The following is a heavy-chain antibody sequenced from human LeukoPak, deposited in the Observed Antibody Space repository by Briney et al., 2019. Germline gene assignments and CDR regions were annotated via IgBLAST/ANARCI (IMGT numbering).Heavy chain of an antibody. D-gene: IGHD3-22*01. CDR2: IYYSGST. J-gene: IGHJ3*02. CDR1: GGSISSYY. Sequence: SETLSLTCTVSGGSISSYYWGWIRQPPGKGLEWIGSIYYSGSTYYNPSLKSRVTISVDTSKNQFSLKLSSVTAADTAVYYCARVSGITMIVVVPEDGFDIWGQGTMVTVSS. V-gene: IGHV4-39*01. CDR3: ARVSGITMIVVVPEDGFDI.